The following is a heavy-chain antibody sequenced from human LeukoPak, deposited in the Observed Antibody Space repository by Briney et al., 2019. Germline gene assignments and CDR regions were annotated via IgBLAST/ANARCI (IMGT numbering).Heavy chain of an antibody. V-gene: IGHV3-7*03. CDR1: GFTFSGNW. Sequence: GGSLRLSCAASGFTFSGNWMSWVRQAPGKGLEWVANIKQDGSERYYADSVKGRFTISRDNAKNSLYLQMNSLRAEDTAVYYCARDRDGYNYFDYWGQGTLVTVSS. CDR3: ARDRDGYNYFDY. J-gene: IGHJ4*02. CDR2: IKQDGSER. D-gene: IGHD5-24*01.